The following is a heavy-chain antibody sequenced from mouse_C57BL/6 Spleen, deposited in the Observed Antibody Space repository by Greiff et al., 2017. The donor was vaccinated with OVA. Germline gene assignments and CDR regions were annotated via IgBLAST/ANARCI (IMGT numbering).Heavy chain of an antibody. Sequence: QVQLQQPGAELVRPGSSVKLSCKASGYTFTSYWMDWVKQRPGQGLEWIGNIYPSDSETHYNQKFKDKATLTVDKSSSTAYMQLSSLTSEDSAVYYCASSDYDDYAMDYWGQGTSVTVSS. D-gene: IGHD2-4*01. V-gene: IGHV1-61*01. CDR2: IYPSDSET. J-gene: IGHJ4*01. CDR3: ASSDYDDYAMDY. CDR1: GYTFTSYW.